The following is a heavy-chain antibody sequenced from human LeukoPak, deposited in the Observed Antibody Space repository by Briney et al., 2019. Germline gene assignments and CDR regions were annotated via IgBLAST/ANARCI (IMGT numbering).Heavy chain of an antibody. Sequence: SETLSLTCTVSGGSISTYYWSWIRQPPGKGLEWIGYIYHSGSTNYNPSLKSRVTISVDTSQNQFYLKLSSVTAADTAVYYCAREGPTVVTPDAFDIWGQGTMVTVPS. CDR2: IYHSGST. V-gene: IGHV4-59*01. D-gene: IGHD4-23*01. J-gene: IGHJ3*02. CDR3: AREGPTVVTPDAFDI. CDR1: GGSISTYY.